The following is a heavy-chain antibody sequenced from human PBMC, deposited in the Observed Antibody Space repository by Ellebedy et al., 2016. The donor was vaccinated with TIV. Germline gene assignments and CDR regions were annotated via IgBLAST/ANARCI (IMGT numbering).Heavy chain of an antibody. CDR2: IIPIFGTT. D-gene: IGHD3-10*01. Sequence: ASVKVSCKASGGIFRSYAISWVRQAPGQGLEWMGKIIPIFGTTIYAQKFQGRVTITADESTSTAYMDLSSLRSDDTAVYYCARPRRLYYGNDAFDVWGQGTMVTVSS. J-gene: IGHJ3*01. V-gene: IGHV1-69*13. CDR1: GGIFRSYA. CDR3: ARPRRLYYGNDAFDV.